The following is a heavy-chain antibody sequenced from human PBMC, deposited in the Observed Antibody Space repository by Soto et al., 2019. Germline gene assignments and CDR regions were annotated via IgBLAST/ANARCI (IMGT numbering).Heavy chain of an antibody. J-gene: IGHJ6*02. CDR2: INAGNGNT. CDR1: GYTFTSYA. CDR3: AKEYYDFWSGYYQPYYYYGMDV. D-gene: IGHD3-3*01. V-gene: IGHV1-3*01. Sequence: GASVKVSCKASGYTFTSYAMHWVRQAPGQRLEWMGWINAGNGNTKYSQKFQGRVTITRDTSASTAYMELSSLRSEDTAVYYCAKEYYDFWSGYYQPYYYYGMDVWGQGTTVTVSS.